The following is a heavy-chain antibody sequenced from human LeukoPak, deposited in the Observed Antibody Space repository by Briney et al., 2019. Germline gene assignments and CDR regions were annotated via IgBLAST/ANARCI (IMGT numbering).Heavy chain of an antibody. CDR1: GFSFSS. J-gene: IGHJ3*02. Sequence: PGGSLRLSCAASGFSFSSMKWVRQAPGKGLEWVSSISSSSNYIYYADSVKGRFTISRDNAKNSLYLQMNSLRAEDTAVYYCARVSILIVPYYAFDIWGQGTMVTVSS. CDR2: ISSSSNYI. D-gene: IGHD2/OR15-2a*01. V-gene: IGHV3-21*01. CDR3: ARVSILIVPYYAFDI.